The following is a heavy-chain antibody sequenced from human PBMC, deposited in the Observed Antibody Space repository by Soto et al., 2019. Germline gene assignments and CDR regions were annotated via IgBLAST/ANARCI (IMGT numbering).Heavy chain of an antibody. D-gene: IGHD2-2*01. CDR1: GFTFSTYS. V-gene: IGHV3-48*01. J-gene: IGHJ4*02. Sequence: GGSLRLSCAASGFTFSTYSMNWVRQAPGKGLEWVSYISSSSSTIFYTDSVKGRFTVSRDNAKNSLYLQMNSLRAEDTAVYYCARDDCISTSCYVSYWGQGTLVTVSS. CDR2: ISSSSSTI. CDR3: ARDDCISTSCYVSY.